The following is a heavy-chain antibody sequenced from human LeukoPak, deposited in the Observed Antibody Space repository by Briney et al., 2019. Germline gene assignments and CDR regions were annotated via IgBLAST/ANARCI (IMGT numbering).Heavy chain of an antibody. J-gene: IGHJ4*02. CDR3: TKEGYYDGSGYHFVQYYFDC. V-gene: IGHV3-23*01. CDR2: IGGSGITT. D-gene: IGHD3-22*01. Sequence: GGSLRLSCAASGFTFISYSMAWVRQAPGEGLDWVSAIGGSGITTYYADSVKGRFTISRDNSKNTLYLQMNSLRADDTAVYYCTKEGYYDGSGYHFVQYYFDCWGQGTLVPVSS. CDR1: GFTFISYS.